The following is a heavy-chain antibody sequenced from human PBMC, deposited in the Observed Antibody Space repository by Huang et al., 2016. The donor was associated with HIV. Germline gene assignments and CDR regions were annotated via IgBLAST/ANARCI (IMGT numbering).Heavy chain of an antibody. Sequence: MVESGGGLVQPGGSLRLSCSASGFTFGHYWMTWVRQAPGKGLQWVTNIRADGVENYYAAAVMGRYATARDKARNSVYLQMDNLRVDDTAVYYCGRASAYREYGADFWGQGTLVTVSS. J-gene: IGHJ4*02. CDR2: IRADGVEN. CDR3: GRASAYREYGADF. D-gene: IGHD4-17*01. CDR1: GFTFGHYW. V-gene: IGHV3-7*04.